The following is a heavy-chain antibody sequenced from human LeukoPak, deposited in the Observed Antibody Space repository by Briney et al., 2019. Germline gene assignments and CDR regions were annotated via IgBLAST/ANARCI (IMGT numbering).Heavy chain of an antibody. CDR3: VGEARGYHYAYFDY. D-gene: IGHD5-18*01. CDR2: ISSGLHT. J-gene: IGHJ4*02. V-gene: IGHV3-13*01. Sequence: GGSLRLSCTASGFTLGSHGMHWARQTTGEGLEWVAAISSGLHTFYAAYAKGRFSVSRDDAKTSLYLQMSTLRAGDTALYYCVGEARGYHYAYFDYWGQGTLVTVSS. CDR1: GFTLGSHG.